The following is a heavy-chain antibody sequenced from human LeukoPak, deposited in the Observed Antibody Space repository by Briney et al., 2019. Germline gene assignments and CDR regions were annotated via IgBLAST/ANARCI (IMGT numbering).Heavy chain of an antibody. CDR2: INHSGST. CDR1: GYSISSGYY. D-gene: IGHD6-13*01. Sequence: SETLSLTCTVSGYSISSGYYWSWIRQPPGKGLEWIGEINHSGSTNNNPSLKSRVTISVDTSKNQFSLKLSSVTAADTAVYYCARASAAAGTWYYYMDVWGKGTTVTISS. J-gene: IGHJ6*03. V-gene: IGHV4-38-2*02. CDR3: ARASAAAGTWYYYMDV.